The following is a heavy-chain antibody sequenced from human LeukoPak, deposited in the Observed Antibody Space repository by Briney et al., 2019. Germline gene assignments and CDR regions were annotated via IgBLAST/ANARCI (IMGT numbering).Heavy chain of an antibody. Sequence: PSETLSLTCTVSGDSISSYYYSWIRQPAGKGLEWIGHIYISGSTNYNPSLKSRVTMSVDTSKNQFSLKLSSVTATDTAAYYCARDRSSGWLRYYFDYWGQGTLVTVSS. CDR1: GDSISSYY. V-gene: IGHV4-4*07. J-gene: IGHJ4*02. D-gene: IGHD6-19*01. CDR2: IYISGST. CDR3: ARDRSSGWLRYYFDY.